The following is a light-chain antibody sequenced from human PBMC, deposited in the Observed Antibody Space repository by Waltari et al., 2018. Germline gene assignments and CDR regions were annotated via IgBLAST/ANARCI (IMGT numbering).Light chain of an antibody. Sequence: QSALTQPRSVSGSPGQSVTISCPGPISAVGYYNYVSWYQQHPGKAPKLIIYDVNERPSGVPDRFSGSKSGTTASLTISGLQAEDEADYYCCSYAGSYLRVFGGGTKLTVL. V-gene: IGLV2-11*01. J-gene: IGLJ2*01. CDR3: CSYAGSYLRV. CDR1: ISAVGYYNY. CDR2: DVN.